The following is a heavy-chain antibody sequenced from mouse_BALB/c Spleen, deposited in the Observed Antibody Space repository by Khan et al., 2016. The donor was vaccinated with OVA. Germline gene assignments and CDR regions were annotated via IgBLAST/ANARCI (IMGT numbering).Heavy chain of an antibody. CDR1: GYSITSGYA. J-gene: IGHJ4*01. CDR2: ISYSGST. D-gene: IGHD1-1*01. V-gene: IGHV3-2*02. CDR3: ARKNDYGYAMDY. Sequence: VQLKQSGPGLVKPSQSLSLTCTVTGYSITSGYAWNWIRQFPGNKLEWMGYISYSGSTSYNPSLRSRISITRDTSKNQFFLQLNSVTTEDTATYYCARKNDYGYAMDYWGQGTSVTVSS.